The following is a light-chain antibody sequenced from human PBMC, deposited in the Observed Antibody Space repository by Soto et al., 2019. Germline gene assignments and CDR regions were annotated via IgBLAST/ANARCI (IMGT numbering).Light chain of an antibody. J-gene: IGKJ1*01. CDR1: QSISNY. Sequence: DIQMTQSPSSLSASVGDRVTITCRASQSISNYLNWYQQKPGKAPKRLMYAASSLQSGVPSRFSGGGSGTDSALTISSLQPEDFATYYCQQSYSTPRRFGQGTKVEIK. CDR3: QQSYSTPRR. CDR2: AAS. V-gene: IGKV1-39*01.